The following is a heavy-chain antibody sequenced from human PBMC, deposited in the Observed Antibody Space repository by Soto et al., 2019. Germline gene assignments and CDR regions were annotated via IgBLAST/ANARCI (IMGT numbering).Heavy chain of an antibody. CDR3: ACIFSGGYGYGFYYYGMDV. CDR1: GGSISSSSYY. D-gene: IGHD5-18*01. Sequence: SETLSLTCTVSGGSISSSSYYWGWIRQPPGKGLEWIGSIYYSGSTYYNPSLKSRVTISADTSKNQFSLKLSSVTAADTAVYYCACIFSGGYGYGFYYYGMDVWGQGTTVTVSS. CDR2: IYYSGST. J-gene: IGHJ6*02. V-gene: IGHV4-39*01.